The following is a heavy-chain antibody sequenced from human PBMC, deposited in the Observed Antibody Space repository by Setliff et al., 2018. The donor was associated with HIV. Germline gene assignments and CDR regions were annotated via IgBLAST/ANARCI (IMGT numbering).Heavy chain of an antibody. D-gene: IGHD3-22*01. CDR1: GYSISSDYY. CDR2: NYHSGST. J-gene: IGHJ4*02. CDR3: ARWPPHRSSDYDQEYYFDY. V-gene: IGHV4-38-2*02. Sequence: PSETLSLTCTVSGYSISSDYYWGWIRQPPGKGLEWIGNNYHSGSTYYNPSLKRRVTISVDTSKNQFSLKLFSVTAADTSVYYCARWPPHRSSDYDQEYYFDYWGQGTLVTVSS.